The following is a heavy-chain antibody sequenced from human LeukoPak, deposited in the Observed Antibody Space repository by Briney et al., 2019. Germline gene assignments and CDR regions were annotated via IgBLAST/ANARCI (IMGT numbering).Heavy chain of an antibody. CDR2: IYYSGST. CDR3: ATNAYYYDRSGLD. J-gene: IGHJ4*02. Sequence: SETLSLTCTVSGGSISSSSYYWGWIRQPPGKGLEWIGSIYYSGSTYYNPSLKSRVTISVDTSKNQFSLRLSSVTAADTAVHYCATNAYYYDRSGLDWGQGTLVTVSS. CDR1: GGSISSSSYY. V-gene: IGHV4-39*07. D-gene: IGHD3-22*01.